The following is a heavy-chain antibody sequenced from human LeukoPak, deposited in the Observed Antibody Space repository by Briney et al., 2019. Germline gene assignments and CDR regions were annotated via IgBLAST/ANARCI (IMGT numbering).Heavy chain of an antibody. V-gene: IGHV4-61*02. J-gene: IGHJ4*02. CDR3: ARYSAAAYYFDY. D-gene: IGHD2-2*01. CDR1: GGSISSGSYY. CDR2: IYTSGST. Sequence: SQTLSLTCTVSGGSISSGSYYWSWIRQPAGKGLEWIWRIYTSGSTNYNPSLKTRVTISVATSKNQFSLKLGSVTAADTAVYYCARYSAAAYYFDYWGQGTLVTVSS.